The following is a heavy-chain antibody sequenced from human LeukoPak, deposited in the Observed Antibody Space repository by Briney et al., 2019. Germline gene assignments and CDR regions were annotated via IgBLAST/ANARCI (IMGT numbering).Heavy chain of an antibody. D-gene: IGHD2-21*02. Sequence: PSETLSLTCTVSGGSISRYYWSWIRQPAGKGLEWIGRIYSSGSSYYNPSLKSRVTMSVDTSKNQFFLKLSSVTAADTAVYYCARIWAVTAFDWYFDLWGRGTLVTVSS. CDR2: IYSSGSS. V-gene: IGHV4-4*07. CDR1: GGSISRYY. CDR3: ARIWAVTAFDWYFDL. J-gene: IGHJ2*01.